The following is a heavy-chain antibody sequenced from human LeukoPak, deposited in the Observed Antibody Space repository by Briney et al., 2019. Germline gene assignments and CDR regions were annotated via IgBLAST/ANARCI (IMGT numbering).Heavy chain of an antibody. CDR1: GYTFNNYG. CDR3: ARKIVGVHSYDH. D-gene: IGHD1-26*01. V-gene: IGHV1-18*01. J-gene: IGHJ4*02. CDR2: INTNNGNT. Sequence: ASVKVSCKASGYTFNNYGITWVRQAPGQGLEWMGWINTNNGNTDYAQNYQGRVTMTRDTSTSTAYMELRSLTSDDTAVYYCARKIVGVHSYDHWGQGALVIVSS.